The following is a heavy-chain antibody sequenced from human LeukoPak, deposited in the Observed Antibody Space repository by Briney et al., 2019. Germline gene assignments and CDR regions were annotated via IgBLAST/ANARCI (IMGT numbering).Heavy chain of an antibody. V-gene: IGHV1-18*01. CDR2: ISAYNGNT. CDR3: ARAENYYDSSGYYYVIAGGDY. D-gene: IGHD3-22*01. CDR1: GYTFTSYG. Sequence: ASVKVSCKASGYTFTSYGISWVRQAPGQGLEWMGWISAYNGNTNYAQKLQGRVTMTTDTSTSNAYMELRSLRSDDTAVYYCARAENYYDSSGYYYVIAGGDYWGQGTLVTVSS. J-gene: IGHJ4*02.